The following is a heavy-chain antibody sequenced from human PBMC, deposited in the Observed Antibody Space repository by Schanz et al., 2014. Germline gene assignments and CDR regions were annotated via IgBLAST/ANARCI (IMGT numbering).Heavy chain of an antibody. D-gene: IGHD3-3*01. CDR3: ARDRGYDFSFDP. J-gene: IGHJ5*02. Sequence: QVQLQESGPGLVKSSETLSLTCTVSGGSISSFYWGWIRQPAGKGLEWIGRIYTSGSTNYNPSLKSRVTMSLDTPKTQSSLKLSSVTAADTAVYYCARDRGYDFSFDPWGQGTLVTVSS. CDR2: IYTSGST. V-gene: IGHV4-4*07. CDR1: GGSISSFY.